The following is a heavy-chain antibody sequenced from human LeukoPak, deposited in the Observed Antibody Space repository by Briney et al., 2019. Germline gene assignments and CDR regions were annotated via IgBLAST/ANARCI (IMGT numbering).Heavy chain of an antibody. V-gene: IGHV3-30*18. CDR1: GFTFSSYG. CDR3: AKDSHYYYYGMDV. J-gene: IGHJ6*02. CDR2: ISYDGSNK. Sequence: PGGSLRLSSAASGFTFSSYGMHWVRQAPGKGLEWVAVISYDGSNKYYADSVKGRFTTSRDNSKNTLYLQMNSLRAEDTAVYYCAKDSHYYYYGMDVWGQGTTVTVSS.